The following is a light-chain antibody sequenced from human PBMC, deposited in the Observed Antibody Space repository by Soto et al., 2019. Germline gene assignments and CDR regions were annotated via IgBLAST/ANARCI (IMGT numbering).Light chain of an antibody. CDR2: DVT. Sequence: QSVLTQPASVSGSPGQSITISCTGTSSDVGAYDFVSWYQHYPGKAPKLVTFDVTHRPPGISDRFSGSKSANTASLTISGLQAEDEAFYYCSSYTTSITLVFGGGTQLTVL. J-gene: IGLJ2*01. CDR3: SSYTTSITLV. V-gene: IGLV2-14*01. CDR1: SSDVGAYDF.